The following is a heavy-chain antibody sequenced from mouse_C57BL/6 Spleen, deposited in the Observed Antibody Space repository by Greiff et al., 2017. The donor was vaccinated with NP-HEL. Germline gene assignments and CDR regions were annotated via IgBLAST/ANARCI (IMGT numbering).Heavy chain of an antibody. V-gene: IGHV5-17*01. J-gene: IGHJ4*01. CDR3: ARPTGTGVYAMDY. CDR2: ISSGSSTI. CDR1: GFTFSDYG. D-gene: IGHD4-1*01. Sequence: EVQVVESGGGLVKPGGSLKLSCAASGFTFSDYGMHWVRQAPEKGLEWVAYISSGSSTIYYADTVKGRFTISRDNAKNTLFLQMTSLRSEDTAMYYCARPTGTGVYAMDYWGQGTSVTVSS.